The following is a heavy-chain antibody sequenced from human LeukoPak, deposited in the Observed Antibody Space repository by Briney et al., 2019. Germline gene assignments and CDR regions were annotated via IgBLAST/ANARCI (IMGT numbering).Heavy chain of an antibody. CDR3: ARYLGYCSSTSCYTLGYFDY. J-gene: IGHJ4*02. V-gene: IGHV1-18*01. CDR2: ISAYNGNT. Sequence: ASVKVSCKASGYTFTSYGISWVRQAPGQGLEWMGWISAYNGNTNYAQKLQGRVTMTTDTSTSTAYMELRSLRSGDTAVYYCARYLGYCSSTSCYTLGYFDYWCQGTLVTVSS. CDR1: GYTFTSYG. D-gene: IGHD2-2*02.